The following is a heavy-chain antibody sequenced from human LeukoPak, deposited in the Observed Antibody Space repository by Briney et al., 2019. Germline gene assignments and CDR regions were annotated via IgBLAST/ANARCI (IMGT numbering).Heavy chain of an antibody. CDR3: ARSSYDYGGIEGPFDY. J-gene: IGHJ4*02. CDR2: TPYDGNKK. D-gene: IGHD4-23*01. V-gene: IGHV3-30*10. CDR1: GFTLTSYA. Sequence: AGSMRLSCAASGFTLTSYAMHWDRPAPGKGLGWVAATPYDGNKKYYTNSVKGRFTISRDSSKNTLYLQMSRLRAEDTAVYYCARSSYDYGGIEGPFDYWGQGTLVTVSS.